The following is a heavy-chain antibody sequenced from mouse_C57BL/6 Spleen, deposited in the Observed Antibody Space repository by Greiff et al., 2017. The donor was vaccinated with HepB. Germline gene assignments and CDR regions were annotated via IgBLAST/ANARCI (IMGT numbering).Heavy chain of an antibody. CDR2: ISSGSSTI. Sequence: DVQLVESGGGLVKPGGSLKLSCAASGFTFSDYGMHWVRQAPEKGLEWVAYISSGSSTIYYADTVKGRFTISRDNAKNTLFLQMTSLRSEDTAMYYCARPGGGYAMDYWGQGTSVTVSS. CDR1: GFTFSDYG. V-gene: IGHV5-17*01. J-gene: IGHJ4*01. CDR3: ARPGGGYAMDY. D-gene: IGHD4-1*01.